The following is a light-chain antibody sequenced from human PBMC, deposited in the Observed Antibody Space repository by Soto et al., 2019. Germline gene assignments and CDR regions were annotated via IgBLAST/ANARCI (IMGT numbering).Light chain of an antibody. J-gene: IGKJ2*01. Sequence: EIVITQAPATLSVSPGERATLSCRASQSVSLNLAWYQQKPGQPPRLLIYDASTRATGVPARFGGSGSGTEFTLTISGLQSEDFAVYYCQQYGDWPPDTFGQGTKVDIK. CDR3: QQYGDWPPDT. CDR2: DAS. CDR1: QSVSLN. V-gene: IGKV3-15*01.